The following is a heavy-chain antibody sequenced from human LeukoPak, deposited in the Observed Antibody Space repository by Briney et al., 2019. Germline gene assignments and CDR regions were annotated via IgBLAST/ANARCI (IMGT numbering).Heavy chain of an antibody. CDR3: ARVCVSMVRGVKYYYMDV. CDR2: IYYSGST. J-gene: IGHJ6*03. CDR1: GGSISSSSYY. V-gene: IGHV4-39*07. Sequence: PSETLSLTCTDSGGSISSSSYYGGWIRQPPRKGLEWIGSIYYSGSTYYNPSLKSRVTISVDTSKNQFSLKLSSVTAADTAVYYCARVCVSMVRGVKYYYMDVWGKGTTVTVAS. D-gene: IGHD3-10*01.